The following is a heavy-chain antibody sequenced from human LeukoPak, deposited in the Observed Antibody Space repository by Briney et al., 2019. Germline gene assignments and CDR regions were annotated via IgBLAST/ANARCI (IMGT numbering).Heavy chain of an antibody. Sequence: ESGSTLVKPTQTLTLTCTFSGFSLSTSGVGVGWIRQPPGKALEWLALIYWNDDKRYSPSLKSRLTITKDTSKNQVVLTMTNMDPVDTATYYCARPYYYGSGSYRTHFDYWGQGTLVTVSS. CDR1: GFSLSTSGVG. CDR3: ARPYYYGSGSYRTHFDY. V-gene: IGHV2-5*01. J-gene: IGHJ4*02. D-gene: IGHD3-10*01. CDR2: IYWNDDK.